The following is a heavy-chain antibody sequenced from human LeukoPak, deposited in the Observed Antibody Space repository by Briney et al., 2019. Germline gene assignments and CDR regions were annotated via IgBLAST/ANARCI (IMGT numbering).Heavy chain of an antibody. J-gene: IGHJ4*02. CDR3: TNQNSPIFNY. V-gene: IGHV3-23*01. D-gene: IGHD2-21*01. Sequence: GGSLRLSCAASGFPFSSYAMSWVRQAPGKGLEWVSTIRGSGDGTVYADSVKGRFTISRDNSKNTLYLQMNNLRAEDTAVYHCTNQNSPIFNYWGQGSLVTVSS. CDR1: GFPFSSYA. CDR2: IRGSGDGT.